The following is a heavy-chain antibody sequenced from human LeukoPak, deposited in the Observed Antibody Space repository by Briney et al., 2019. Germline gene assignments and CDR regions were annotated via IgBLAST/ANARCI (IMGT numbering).Heavy chain of an antibody. J-gene: IGHJ4*02. CDR1: GFTFSSYA. D-gene: IGHD2-15*01. CDR2: ISGSGGST. CDR3: ARGPSGGNGFSY. Sequence: PGGSLRLSCAASGFTFSSYAMSWVRQAPGKGLEWVSAISGSGGSTYYADSVKGRFTISRHNAKNSLYLHMNSLRAEDTAVYYCARGPSGGNGFSYWGQGTLVTVSS. V-gene: IGHV3-23*01.